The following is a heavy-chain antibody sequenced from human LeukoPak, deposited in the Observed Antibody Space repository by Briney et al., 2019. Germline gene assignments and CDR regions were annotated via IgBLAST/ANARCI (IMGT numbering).Heavy chain of an antibody. CDR2: IYYNGST. CDR1: GGSLNTYY. D-gene: IGHD6-6*01. Sequence: TSETLSLTCTVSGGSLNTYYWNWIRQPPGKGLEWIGNIYYNGSTNYSPSLKSRVTISVDMSKNQFSLRLTSVTAADTAVYYCARQNGQLVNYWGQGILVTVSS. CDR3: ARQNGQLVNY. J-gene: IGHJ4*02. V-gene: IGHV4-59*08.